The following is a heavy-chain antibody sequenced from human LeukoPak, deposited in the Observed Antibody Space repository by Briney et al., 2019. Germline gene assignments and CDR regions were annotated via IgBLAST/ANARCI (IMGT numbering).Heavy chain of an antibody. V-gene: IGHV1-24*01. D-gene: IGHD3-22*01. CDR3: ATEAGHGSGYYYSFGY. Sequence: ASVKVSCKVSGYTLTELSMHWVRQAPGKGLEWMGGFDPEDGETIYAQKFQGRVTMTEDTSTDTAYMELSSLRSEDTAVYYCATEAGHGSGYYYSFGYWGQGTLVTVSS. CDR1: GYTLTELS. CDR2: FDPEDGET. J-gene: IGHJ4*02.